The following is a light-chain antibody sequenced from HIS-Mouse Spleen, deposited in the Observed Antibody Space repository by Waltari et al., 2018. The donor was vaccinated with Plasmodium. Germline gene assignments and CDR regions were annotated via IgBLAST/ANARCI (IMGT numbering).Light chain of an antibody. CDR1: ALPKKY. CDR3: YSTDSSGNHRV. Sequence: SYELNQPPSVSVSPGQTARIPRSGDALPKKYDFLSQPKSGQAPVLVIHEDSKQPSGIPERFSGSSSGKMATLTISGAQVEDEADYYCYSTDSSGNHRVFGGGTKLTVL. V-gene: IGLV3-10*01. J-gene: IGLJ3*02. CDR2: EDS.